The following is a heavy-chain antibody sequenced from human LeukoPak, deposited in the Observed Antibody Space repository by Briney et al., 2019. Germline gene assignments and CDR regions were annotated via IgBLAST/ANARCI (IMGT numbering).Heavy chain of an antibody. CDR3: AKDEGGPTVSDY. D-gene: IGHD4-11*01. J-gene: IGHJ4*02. CDR2: IRYDGSNK. Sequence: GGSLRLSCAASGFTVSRKYMSWVRQAPGKGLEWVAFIRYDGSNKYYADSVKGRFTISRDNSKNTLYLQMNSLRTEDTALYYCAKDEGGPTVSDYWGQGTLVTVSS. V-gene: IGHV3-30*02. CDR1: GFTVSRKY.